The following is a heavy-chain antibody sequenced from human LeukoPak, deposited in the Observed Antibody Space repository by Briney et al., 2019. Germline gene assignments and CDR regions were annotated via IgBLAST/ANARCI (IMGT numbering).Heavy chain of an antibody. V-gene: IGHV1-2*02. CDR2: INPNNGGT. CDR1: GYTFTGYY. CDR3: AKGGPLSDYGVTANWFGP. D-gene: IGHD4-17*01. J-gene: IGHJ5*02. Sequence: ASVKVSCKTSGYTFTGYYLHWVRQAPGQGPQWMGWINPNNGGTTYPQKFQGRVTMTRDTSISTAYMELGSLISDDTAVYYCAKGGPLSDYGVTANWFGPWGQGTLVTVSS.